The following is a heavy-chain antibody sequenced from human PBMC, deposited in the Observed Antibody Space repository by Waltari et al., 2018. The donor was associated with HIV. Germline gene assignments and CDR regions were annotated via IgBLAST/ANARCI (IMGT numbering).Heavy chain of an antibody. D-gene: IGHD6-6*01. CDR1: GFTFKNYG. CDR2: RWEDGRNK. CDR3: ARDRGGSSSLVLDS. V-gene: IGHV3-33*01. Sequence: QVQLVESGGGVVQPGRSLRLSCAASGFTFKNYGMHWVRQGPGKGRGWVLCRWEDGRNKYYSDSVKGRFTISRDNSKNRLYLQMNSLRAEDTAVYYCARDRGGSSSLVLDSGGQGTLVTVSS. J-gene: IGHJ4*02.